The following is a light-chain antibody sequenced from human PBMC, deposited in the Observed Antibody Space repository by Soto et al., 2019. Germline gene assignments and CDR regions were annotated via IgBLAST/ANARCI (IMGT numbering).Light chain of an antibody. CDR2: KAS. CDR1: QSISSW. J-gene: IGKJ5*01. CDR3: QQYNTYST. V-gene: IGKV1-5*03. Sequence: EIQRTQSPSTLSASVGDSVTITCRASQSISSWLAWYQQQPGKAPKLLIYKASTLESGVPSNFSGSGSGTEFTLTISRLQPDDFATDYCQQYNTYSTFGQGTRLEIK.